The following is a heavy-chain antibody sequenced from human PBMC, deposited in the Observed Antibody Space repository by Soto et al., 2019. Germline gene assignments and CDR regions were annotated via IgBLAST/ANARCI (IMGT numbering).Heavy chain of an antibody. D-gene: IGHD5-12*01. CDR2: ITSRGPTI. J-gene: IGHJ5*02. CDR3: XRDSLRNGYKNA. CDR1: GFTFSNYA. Sequence: EAQLVESGGGLVQPGGSLRLSCAASGFTFSNYAMNWVRQAPGKGLEWVAYITSRGPTIYYADSVKGRFNISRDNAKTXLXXQXXXXXXXXXXXXXXXRDSLRNGYKNAWGQGTLVTVSS. V-gene: IGHV3-48*03.